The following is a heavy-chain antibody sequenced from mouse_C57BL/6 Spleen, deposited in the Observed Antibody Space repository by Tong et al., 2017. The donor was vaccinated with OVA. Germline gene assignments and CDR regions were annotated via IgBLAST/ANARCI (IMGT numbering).Heavy chain of an antibody. Sequence: EVQLQESGGDLVKPGGSLKLSCAASGFTFSSYGMSWVRQTPDKRLEWVATISSGGSYTYYPDSVKGRFTISRDNAKNTLYLQMSSLKSEDTAMYYCARSLYGSSSSFAYWGQGTLVTVSA. CDR2: ISSGGSYT. V-gene: IGHV5-6*01. D-gene: IGHD1-1*01. J-gene: IGHJ3*01. CDR1: GFTFSSYG. CDR3: ARSLYGSSSSFAY.